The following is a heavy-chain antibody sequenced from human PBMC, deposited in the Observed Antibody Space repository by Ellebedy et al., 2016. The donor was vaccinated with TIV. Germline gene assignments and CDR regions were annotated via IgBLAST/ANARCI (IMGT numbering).Heavy chain of an antibody. V-gene: IGHV3-15*01. J-gene: IGHJ4*02. D-gene: IGHD5-24*01. Sequence: PGGSLRLSCATSGITFKNAWMSWVRHAPGKGLEWVGRIRRSSEGGTTEDAAPVKGRFIISRDDSKATLYLQMNSLKTEDTAIYYCTTADRVEGDGRGYWGQGTLVTVSS. CDR2: IRRSSEGGTT. CDR3: TTADRVEGDGRGY. CDR1: GITFKNAW.